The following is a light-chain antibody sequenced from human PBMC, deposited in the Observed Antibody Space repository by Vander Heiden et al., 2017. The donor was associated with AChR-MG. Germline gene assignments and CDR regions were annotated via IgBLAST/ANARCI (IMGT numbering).Light chain of an antibody. V-gene: IGLV3-1*01. Sequence: SYELTHPPSVSLSPGQTASITCSGANLGQKSACWYQRKPGQSPVLVIYHNIKRPSGIPERFSGSNSGNTATLTISGTQAVDEASYYCQAWNSSTMVFGGGTKLTVL. CDR1: NLGQKS. CDR3: QAWNSSTMV. J-gene: IGLJ3*02. CDR2: HNI.